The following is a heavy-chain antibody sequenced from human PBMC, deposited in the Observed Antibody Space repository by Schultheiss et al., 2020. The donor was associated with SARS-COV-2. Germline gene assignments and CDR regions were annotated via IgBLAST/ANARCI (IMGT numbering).Heavy chain of an antibody. J-gene: IGHJ6*02. CDR2: INPNSGNT. CDR3: ARVSGYDYKERGIKAISGQYYYGMDV. V-gene: IGHV1-18*01. Sequence: GGSLRLSCAASGFTFSSYGMHWVRQAPGQGLEWMGWINPNSGNTNYAQKLQGRVTMTTDTSTSTAYMELRSLRSDDTAVYYCARVSGYDYKERGIKAISGQYYYGMDVWGQGTTVTVSS. D-gene: IGHD5-12*01. CDR1: GFTFSSYG.